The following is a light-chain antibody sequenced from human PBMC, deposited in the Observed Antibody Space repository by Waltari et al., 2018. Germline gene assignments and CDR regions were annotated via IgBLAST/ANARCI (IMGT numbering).Light chain of an antibody. Sequence: DVVVTQSPLSLPVTLGQPASISCTSRQSLVSTDGNTFLNWYQQTPGQSPRRLIYKVSSRDSGVPDRFSGSGSGTDFTLKISRVEAEDIGVYYCMQGTHWPPVYTFGQGTKLEIK. J-gene: IGKJ2*01. V-gene: IGKV2-30*01. CDR2: KVS. CDR1: QSLVSTDGNTF. CDR3: MQGTHWPPVYT.